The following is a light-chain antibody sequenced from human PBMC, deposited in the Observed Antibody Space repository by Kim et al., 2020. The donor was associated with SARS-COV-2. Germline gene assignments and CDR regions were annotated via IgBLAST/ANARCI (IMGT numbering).Light chain of an antibody. Sequence: QSVLTQPPSASGSPGQSVTISCTGTSSDVGGNNYVFWYQQNPGKAPKLIIYEVSKRPSGVPDRFSGSKSANTASLTVSGLQAEDEADYYCSSFGDNSNLVFGGGTQLTVL. CDR2: EVS. V-gene: IGLV2-8*01. CDR1: SSDVGGNNY. J-gene: IGLJ2*01. CDR3: SSFGDNSNLV.